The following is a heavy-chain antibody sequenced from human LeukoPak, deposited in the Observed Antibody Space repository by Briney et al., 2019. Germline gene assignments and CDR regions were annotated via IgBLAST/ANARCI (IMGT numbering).Heavy chain of an antibody. D-gene: IGHD1-26*01. CDR1: GFTFDDYG. V-gene: IGHV3-43D*04. CDR2: ITWDGGRT. J-gene: IGHJ4*02. CDR3: VKGGSYYGYFDY. Sequence: GGFLRLSCAASGFTFDDYGMHWVRQAPGKGLEWVSLITWDGGRTYYADPVKGRFTISRDNSKNSLYLHMNSLRPEDTALYYCVKGGSYYGYFDYWGQGTLVTVSS.